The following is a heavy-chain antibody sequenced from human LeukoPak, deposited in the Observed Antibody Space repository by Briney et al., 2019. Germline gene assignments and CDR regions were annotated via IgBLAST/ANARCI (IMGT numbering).Heavy chain of an antibody. CDR1: GYTFTSYY. Sequence: AAVTVSCKASGYTFTSYYMHWVRQAPGQGLEWMGLINPTGGSTGYAQKLQGRVTMTRDMSKSTDYMELNSLRSEDTAIYYCARDNSVGDNAWWFDPWGQGTLVTVSS. D-gene: IGHD1-26*01. CDR3: ARDNSVGDNAWWFDP. V-gene: IGHV1-46*01. CDR2: INPTGGST. J-gene: IGHJ5*02.